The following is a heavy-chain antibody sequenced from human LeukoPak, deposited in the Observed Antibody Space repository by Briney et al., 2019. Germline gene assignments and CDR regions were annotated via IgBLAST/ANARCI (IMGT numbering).Heavy chain of an antibody. D-gene: IGHD6-13*01. CDR1: GFTFSNHG. J-gene: IGHJ4*02. CDR3: ARDLAAADHDY. Sequence: GGSLRLSCAASGFTFSNHGMNWVRQAPGKGLEWVSSISSSSSYIYYADSVKGRFTISRDNAKNSLYLQMNSLRAEDTAVYYCARDLAAADHDYWGQGTPVTVSS. CDR2: ISSSSSYI. V-gene: IGHV3-21*01.